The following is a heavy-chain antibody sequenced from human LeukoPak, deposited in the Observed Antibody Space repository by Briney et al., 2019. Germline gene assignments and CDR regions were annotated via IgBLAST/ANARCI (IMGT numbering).Heavy chain of an antibody. D-gene: IGHD3-3*01. CDR1: GASISNDY. CDR2: IYYSGST. V-gene: IGHV4-59*01. Sequence: PSETLSLTCSVSGASISNDYWSWIRQSPGKGLEWIGYIYYSGSTNYNPSLKSRVTISVDTSKNQFSLKLSSVTAADTAVYYCARGRQSYDFWSGYSSFDYWGQGTLVTVSS. J-gene: IGHJ4*02. CDR3: ARGRQSYDFWSGYSSFDY.